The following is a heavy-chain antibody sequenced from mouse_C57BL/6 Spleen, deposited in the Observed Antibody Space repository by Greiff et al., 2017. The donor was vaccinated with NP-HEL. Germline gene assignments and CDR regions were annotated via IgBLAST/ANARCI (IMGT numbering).Heavy chain of an antibody. CDR1: GFTFTDYY. CDR3: ARSPYDYDAAWFAY. V-gene: IGHV7-3*01. J-gene: IGHJ3*01. D-gene: IGHD2-4*01. CDR2: IRNKANGYTT. Sequence: DVMLVESGGGLVQPGGSLSLSCAASGFTFTDYYMSWVRQPPGKALEWLGFIRNKANGYTTEYSASVKGRFTISRDNSQSILYLQMNALSAEDSATYYCARSPYDYDAAWFAYWGQGTLVTVSA.